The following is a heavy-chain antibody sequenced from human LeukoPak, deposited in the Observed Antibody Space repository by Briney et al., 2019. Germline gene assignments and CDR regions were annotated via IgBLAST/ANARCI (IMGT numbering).Heavy chain of an antibody. CDR3: ARAGGIDNP. J-gene: IGHJ4*02. V-gene: IGHV3-74*01. CDR2: IQTDGSST. CDR1: GFTFNNYW. D-gene: IGHD2-21*01. Sequence: GGSLRLSCAASGFTFNNYWMHWVRQGPGMGLEWVSRIQTDGSSTDYADSVKGRFTISRDNAKSTLYLQMNSLRVEDTAVYYCARAGGIDNPWGQGTLVTVSS.